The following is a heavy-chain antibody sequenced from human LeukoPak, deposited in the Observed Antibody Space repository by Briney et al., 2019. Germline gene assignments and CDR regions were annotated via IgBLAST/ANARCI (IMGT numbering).Heavy chain of an antibody. CDR2: ISSNGGST. V-gene: IGHV3-64D*06. Sequence: PGGSLRLSCAASGFTFSSYAMHWVRQAPGKGLEYVSAISSNGGSTYYADSVKGRFAISRDNSKNTLYLQMSSLRAEDTAVCYCVKDRSEYFDWLLGFDYWGQGTLVTVSS. D-gene: IGHD3-9*01. J-gene: IGHJ4*02. CDR1: GFTFSSYA. CDR3: VKDRSEYFDWLLGFDY.